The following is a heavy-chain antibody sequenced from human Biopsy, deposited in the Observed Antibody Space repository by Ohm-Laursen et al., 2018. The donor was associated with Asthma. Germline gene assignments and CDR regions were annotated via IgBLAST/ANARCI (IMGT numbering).Heavy chain of an antibody. CDR3: ARQSSQDFPDTSAFDI. Sequence: SLRLSCAASGFTFHNYVMHWVRQAPGKGLEWVAFVSSNGHDKFYEDSVKGRFTISRDNSRNRLYLQINRLTVEDSALYFCARQSSQDFPDTSAFDIWGQGTKVAVSS. CDR1: GFTFHNYV. J-gene: IGHJ3*02. V-gene: IGHV3-30-3*01. D-gene: IGHD5-18*01. CDR2: VSSNGHDK.